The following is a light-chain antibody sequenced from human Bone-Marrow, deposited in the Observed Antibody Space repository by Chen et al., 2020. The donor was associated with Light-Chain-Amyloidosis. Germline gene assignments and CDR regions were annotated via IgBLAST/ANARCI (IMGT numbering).Light chain of an antibody. CDR3: QSYDSSLSGVV. CDR2: GDT. Sequence: QSVLTQPPSASGTPGQRVIISCSGSSSNIGAGYDVHWYQQIPGTAPKLLIYGDTNRPSGVPDRFSGFKSGTSAYLAIAGLQAEDEAHYFCQSYDSSLSGVVFGGGAKLTVL. V-gene: IGLV1-40*01. J-gene: IGLJ2*01. CDR1: SSNIGAGYD.